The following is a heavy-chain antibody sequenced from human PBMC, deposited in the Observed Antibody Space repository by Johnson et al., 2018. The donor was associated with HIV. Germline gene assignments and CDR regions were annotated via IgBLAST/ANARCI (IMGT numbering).Heavy chain of an antibody. CDR2: ISSSGSTI. J-gene: IGHJ3*02. CDR3: ASSQGSGEGAFDI. V-gene: IGHV3-11*01. Sequence: QVQLVESGGGVVQPGRSLRLSCAASGFTFSDYYMSWIRQAPGKGLEWVSYISSSGSTIYYADSVKGRFTISRDNAKNSLFLQMKSLRAEDTAVYYCASSQGSGEGAFDIWGQGTMVTVSS. CDR1: GFTFSDYY.